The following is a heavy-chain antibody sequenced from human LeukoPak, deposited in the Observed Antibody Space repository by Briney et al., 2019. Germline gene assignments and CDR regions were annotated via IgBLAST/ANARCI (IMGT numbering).Heavy chain of an antibody. CDR3: ARSSRDTPYFDY. Sequence: SETLSLTCTVSGGSISSYYWSWIRQPAGKGLEWIGRMYTSGSTNYNPSLKSRVTMSVDTSKNQFSLKLSSVTAADTAVYYCARSSRDTPYFDYWGQGTLVTVSS. J-gene: IGHJ4*02. CDR1: GGSISSYY. V-gene: IGHV4-4*07. D-gene: IGHD5-18*01. CDR2: MYTSGST.